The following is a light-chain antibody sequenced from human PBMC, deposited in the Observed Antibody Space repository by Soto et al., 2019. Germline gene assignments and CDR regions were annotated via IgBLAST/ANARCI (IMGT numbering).Light chain of an antibody. V-gene: IGKV3-20*01. CDR2: DAS. Sequence: EIVLTQSPGTLSLSAGVRAILSCRASQSVSSSFLAWYQQKPGQAPRLLIYDASSRATGIPDRFSGSGSGTDFTLTISRLEPEDFAVYYCQQYGTSPLTFGGGTKVEI. CDR3: QQYGTSPLT. J-gene: IGKJ4*01. CDR1: QSVSSSF.